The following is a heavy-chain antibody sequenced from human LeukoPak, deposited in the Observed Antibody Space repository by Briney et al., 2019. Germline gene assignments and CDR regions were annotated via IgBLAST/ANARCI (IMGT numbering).Heavy chain of an antibody. CDR2: IYNSGNT. J-gene: IGHJ4*02. Sequence: SETLSLTCTVSGDSIISGDHYWTWIRQPPGKGLEWIGFIYNSGNTNYNPSLRSRVSMSVDTSKNQFSLNLSSVTAADTAVYYCARGVGEPSYYFDSWGQGTIVAVSS. CDR1: GDSIISGDHY. D-gene: IGHD3-10*01. V-gene: IGHV4-30-4*08. CDR3: ARGVGEPSYYFDS.